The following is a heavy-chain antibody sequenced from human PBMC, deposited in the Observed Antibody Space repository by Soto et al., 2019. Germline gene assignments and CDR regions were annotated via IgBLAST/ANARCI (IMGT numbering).Heavy chain of an antibody. CDR1: GFTVSSRY. D-gene: IGHD3-16*02. Sequence: GGSLRLSCAASGFTVSSRYMSWARQAPGKGPEWVSVIHSGGSTFYADSVEGRFTISRDNSKNTLYLQMNSLRAEDTAVYYCARELSQGGYGLDVWGQGTTVTVSS. CDR3: ARELSQGGYGLDV. J-gene: IGHJ6*02. V-gene: IGHV3-66*01. CDR2: IHSGGST.